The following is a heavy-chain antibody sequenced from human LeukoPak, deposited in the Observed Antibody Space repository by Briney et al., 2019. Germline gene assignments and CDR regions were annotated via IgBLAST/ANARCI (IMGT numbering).Heavy chain of an antibody. Sequence: SQTLSLTCTVSGGSVRTGGNYWGWIRQPPGKGLEWIGSIYYSGSTYYNPSLKSRVTISVDTSKNQFSLKLSSVTAADTAVYYCAHSAVGAPYYMDVWGKGTTVAVSS. CDR1: GGSVRTGGNY. CDR3: AHSAVGAPYYMDV. V-gene: IGHV4-39*07. J-gene: IGHJ6*03. CDR2: IYYSGST. D-gene: IGHD1-26*01.